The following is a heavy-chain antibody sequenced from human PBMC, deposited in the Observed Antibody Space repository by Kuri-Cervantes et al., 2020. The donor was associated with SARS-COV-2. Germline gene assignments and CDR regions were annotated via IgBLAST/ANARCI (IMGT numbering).Heavy chain of an antibody. CDR3: AREAAVAGTGNWFDP. Sequence: SETLSLTCAVYGGSFSGYYWSWIRQPPGKGLEWIGYIYYSGSTNYSPSLKSRVTISVDTSKNQFSLKLSSVTAADTAVYYCAREAAVAGTGNWFDPWGQGTLVTVSS. D-gene: IGHD6-19*01. V-gene: IGHV4-34*11. CDR1: GGSFSGYY. J-gene: IGHJ5*02. CDR2: IYYSGST.